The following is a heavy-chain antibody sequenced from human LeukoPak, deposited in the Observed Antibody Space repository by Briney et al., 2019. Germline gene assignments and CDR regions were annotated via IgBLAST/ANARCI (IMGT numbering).Heavy chain of an antibody. D-gene: IGHD6-13*01. CDR1: GGSISSYY. Sequence: SETLSLTCTVSGGSISSYYWSWIRQPPGKGLEWIGYIHYSGSTNYNPSLKSRVTISVDTSKNQFSLKLSSVTAADTAVYYCARLIGSSGGYWGQGTLVTVSS. J-gene: IGHJ4*02. CDR3: ARLIGSSGGY. CDR2: IHYSGST. V-gene: IGHV4-59*12.